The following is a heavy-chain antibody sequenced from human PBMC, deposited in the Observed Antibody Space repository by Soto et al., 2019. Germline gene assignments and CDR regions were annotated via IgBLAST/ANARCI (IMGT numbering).Heavy chain of an antibody. J-gene: IGHJ5*02. V-gene: IGHV4-39*01. CDR2: IYYSGST. Sequence: PSETLSLTCTVSGGSISSSSYYWGWIRQPPGKGLEWIGSIYYSGSTYYNPSLKSRVTISVDTSKNQFSLKLSSVTAADTAVYYCARQELILGYCSSTSCLNWFDPWGQGTLVTVSS. D-gene: IGHD2-2*01. CDR3: ARQELILGYCSSTSCLNWFDP. CDR1: GGSISSSSYY.